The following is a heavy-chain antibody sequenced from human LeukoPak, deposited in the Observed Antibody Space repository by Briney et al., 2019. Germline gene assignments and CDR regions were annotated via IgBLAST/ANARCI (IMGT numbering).Heavy chain of an antibody. CDR3: ARDRSEAGLFAGFDI. J-gene: IGHJ3*02. CDR1: GDSVSSNSAA. D-gene: IGHD2-15*01. Sequence: KISQTLSLTCAISGDSVSSNSAAWNWIRQSPSRGLEWLGRTYYRSKWYTNYAVSVKSRITINPDTSKNQFSLQLSSVTPEDTAVYYCARDRSEAGLFAGFDIWGQGTMVTVSS. CDR2: TYYRSKWYT. V-gene: IGHV6-1*01.